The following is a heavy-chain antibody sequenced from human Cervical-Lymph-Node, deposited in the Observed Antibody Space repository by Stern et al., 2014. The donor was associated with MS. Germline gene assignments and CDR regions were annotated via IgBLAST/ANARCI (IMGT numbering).Heavy chain of an antibody. V-gene: IGHV1-46*01. J-gene: IGHJ6*02. D-gene: IGHD6-19*01. Sequence: QVQLVQSGAEVKTPGASVKLSCKASGYTFTSYYMHWVRQAPGQGLEWMEIINPRGGSTSSAQNFQGRVTVTRDTSTSTVYMELSSLRSEDPAVYYCAREVAGHRLGMMDVWGQGTSVTVSS. CDR2: INPRGGST. CDR1: GYTFTSYY. CDR3: AREVAGHRLGMMDV.